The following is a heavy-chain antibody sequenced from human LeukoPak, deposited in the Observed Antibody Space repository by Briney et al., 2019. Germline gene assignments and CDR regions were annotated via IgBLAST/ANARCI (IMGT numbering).Heavy chain of an antibody. D-gene: IGHD1-26*01. CDR3: ARGRGVGATALDY. V-gene: IGHV3-23*01. J-gene: IGHJ4*02. CDR2: ITGSGTST. CDR1: GFTFRSYA. Sequence: GGSLRLSCEASGFTFRSYAISWVRQGPGKGLEWVSGITGSGTSTDYADSVKGRFTISRDNSKNTLYLQMNSLRAEDTAVYYCARGRGVGATALDYWGQGTLVTVSS.